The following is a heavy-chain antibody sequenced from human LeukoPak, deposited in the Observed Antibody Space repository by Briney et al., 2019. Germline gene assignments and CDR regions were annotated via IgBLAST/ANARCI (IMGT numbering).Heavy chain of an antibody. D-gene: IGHD6-13*01. CDR2: IKQDGSEK. CDR1: GFTFSDYW. V-gene: IGHV3-7*01. Sequence: GGSLRLSCVASGFTFSDYWMTWVRQAPGKGPEWVANIKQDGSEKYYVDSVRGRFTISRDNAKNSLFLQMNSLRAEDTAVYYCARAIAAVVGDYFDYWGQGTLVTVSS. CDR3: ARAIAAVVGDYFDY. J-gene: IGHJ4*02.